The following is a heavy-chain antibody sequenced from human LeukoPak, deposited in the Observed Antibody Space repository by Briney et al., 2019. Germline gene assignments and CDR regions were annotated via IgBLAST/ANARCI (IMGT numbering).Heavy chain of an antibody. CDR3: ARLYSGSYIY. CDR1: GGSFSGYY. CDR2: INHSGST. Sequence: SETLSLTCAVYGGSFSGYYWSWIRQPPGKGLEWIGEINHSGSTNYNPSLKSRVTISVDTSRNQFSLKLSSVTAADTAMYYCARLYSGSYIYWGQGTLVTVSS. V-gene: IGHV4-34*01. D-gene: IGHD1-26*01. J-gene: IGHJ4*02.